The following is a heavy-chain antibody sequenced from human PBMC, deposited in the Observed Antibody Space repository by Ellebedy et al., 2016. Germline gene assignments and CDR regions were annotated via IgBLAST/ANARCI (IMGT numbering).Heavy chain of an antibody. J-gene: IGHJ6*02. D-gene: IGHD5-18*01. CDR3: ASLFGEYSYGQPSFWYYGMDV. Sequence: GGSLRLSXAASGFTFSSYAMSWVRQAPGKGLEWVSAISGSGGSTYYADSVKGRFTISRDNSKNTLYLQMNSLRAEDTAVYYCASLFGEYSYGQPSFWYYGMDVWGQGTTVTVSS. CDR1: GFTFSSYA. V-gene: IGHV3-23*01. CDR2: ISGSGGST.